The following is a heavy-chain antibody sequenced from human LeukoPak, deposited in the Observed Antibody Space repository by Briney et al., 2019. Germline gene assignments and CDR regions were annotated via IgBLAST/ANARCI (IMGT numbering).Heavy chain of an antibody. CDR1: GLTFSSYG. D-gene: IGHD2-2*01. Sequence: SGGSLRLSCAASGLTFSSYGIHWVRQAPGKGLEWVAFIRYDGSNKYYADSVKGRFTISRDNSKNTLYLQMNSLRAEDTAVYYCAREKKSSTSMDYWGQGTLVTVST. J-gene: IGHJ4*02. CDR2: IRYDGSNK. V-gene: IGHV3-30*02. CDR3: AREKKSSTSMDY.